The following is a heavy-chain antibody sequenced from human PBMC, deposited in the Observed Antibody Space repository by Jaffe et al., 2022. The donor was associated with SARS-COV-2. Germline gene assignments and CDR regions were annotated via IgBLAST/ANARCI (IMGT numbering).Heavy chain of an antibody. V-gene: IGHV3-48*02. J-gene: IGHJ4*02. CDR2: ISSSSSTI. CDR1: GFTFSSYS. Sequence: EVQLVESGGGLVQPGGSLRLSCAASGFTFSSYSMNWVRQAPGKGLEWVSYISSSSSTIYYADSVKGRFTISRDNAKNSLYLQMNSLRDEDTAVYYCARDPRYSGRRGYFDYWGQGTLVTVSS. CDR3: ARDPRYSGRRGYFDY. D-gene: IGHD1-26*01.